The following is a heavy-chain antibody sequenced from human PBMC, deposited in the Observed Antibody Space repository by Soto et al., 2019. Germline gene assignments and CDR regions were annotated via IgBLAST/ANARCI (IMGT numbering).Heavy chain of an antibody. CDR3: ARTDRDFYGLDV. J-gene: IGHJ6*02. V-gene: IGHV3-13*05. Sequence: EVQLVESGGGLVQPGGSLRLSCEASGFTFRNYDMHWVRQGTGKGLEWVSGISAAGDPDYADSVDGRFTISRENAQNSFFLQMNSLRVGDTAVYYCARTDRDFYGLDVWGHGTTVIVSS. CDR2: ISAAGDP. CDR1: GFTFRNYD.